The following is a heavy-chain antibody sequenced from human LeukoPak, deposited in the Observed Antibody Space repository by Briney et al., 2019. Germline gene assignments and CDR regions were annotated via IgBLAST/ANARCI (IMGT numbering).Heavy chain of an antibody. CDR1: GFSFDDYA. V-gene: IGHV3-9*03. CDR3: AKDSGDYFDSSGAFDY. D-gene: IGHD3-22*01. J-gene: IGHJ4*02. Sequence: PGRSLRLSCAASGFSFDDYAMHWVRQAPGKGLEWVSGISWNSGSIGYADSVKGRFTISRDNAKNSLYLQMNSLRAEDMALYYCAKDSGDYFDSSGAFDYWGQGTLVTVSS. CDR2: ISWNSGSI.